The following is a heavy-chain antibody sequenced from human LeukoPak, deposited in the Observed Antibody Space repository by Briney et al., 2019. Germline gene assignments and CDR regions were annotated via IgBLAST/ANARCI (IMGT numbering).Heavy chain of an antibody. Sequence: GASVKVSCKVSGYTLTELSMHWVRQAPGKGLEWMGGFDPEDGETIYAQKFQGRVTMTEDTSTDTAYMELSSLRSEDTAVYYCATLGRGGSYPPVGEHWFDPWGQGTLVTVSS. CDR2: FDPEDGET. CDR3: ATLGRGGSYPPVGEHWFDP. CDR1: GYTLTELS. V-gene: IGHV1-24*01. D-gene: IGHD1-26*01. J-gene: IGHJ5*02.